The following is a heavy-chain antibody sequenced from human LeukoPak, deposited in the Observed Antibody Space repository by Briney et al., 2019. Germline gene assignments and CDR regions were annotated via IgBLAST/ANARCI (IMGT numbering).Heavy chain of an antibody. V-gene: IGHV3-21*01. J-gene: IGHJ6*02. CDR3: ARVNYRSSTSCSSGAWYYYYGMDV. CDR1: GFTFSSYS. CDR2: ISSSSSYI. Sequence: GGSLRLSCAASGFTFSSYSMNWVRQAPGKGLEWVSSISSSSSYIYYADSVKGRFTISRDNAKNSLYLQMNSLRAEDTAVYYCARVNYRSSTSCSSGAWYYYYGMDVWGQGTTVTVSS. D-gene: IGHD2-2*01.